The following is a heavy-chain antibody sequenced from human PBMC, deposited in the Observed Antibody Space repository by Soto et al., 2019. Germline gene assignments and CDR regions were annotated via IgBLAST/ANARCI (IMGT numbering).Heavy chain of an antibody. V-gene: IGHV1-2*02. D-gene: IGHD3-22*01. CDR3: ARGGYYYDSRGYYQDY. Sequence: GASVKVSCMASGYTFTGYYLHGVRQAPGQGLEWMGWINPNSGGTNYAQKLQGRVTMTRDTSISTAYMELSRLRSDDTAEYYCARGGYYYDSRGYYQDYWGQGTLVTVSS. CDR2: INPNSGGT. J-gene: IGHJ4*02. CDR1: GYTFTGYY.